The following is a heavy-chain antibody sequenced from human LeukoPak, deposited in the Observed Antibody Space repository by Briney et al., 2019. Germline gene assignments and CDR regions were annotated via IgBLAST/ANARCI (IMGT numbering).Heavy chain of an antibody. CDR3: AKRGVVIRVILVGFHKEAYYFDS. CDR1: GFTFSNSA. V-gene: IGHV3-23*01. CDR2: LSGSGITT. D-gene: IGHD3-22*01. J-gene: IGHJ4*02. Sequence: PGGSLRLSCAASGFTFSNSAMSWVRQAPGKGLEWVSTLSGSGITTYYADSVKGRFTISRDNPKNTLYLQMNSLRAEDTAVYFCAKRGVVIRVILVGFHKEAYYFDSWGQGAPVTVS.